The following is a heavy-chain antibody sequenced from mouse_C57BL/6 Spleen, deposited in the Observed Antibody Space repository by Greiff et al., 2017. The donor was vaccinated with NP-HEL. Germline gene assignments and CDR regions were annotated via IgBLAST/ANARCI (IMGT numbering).Heavy chain of an antibody. J-gene: IGHJ1*03. D-gene: IGHD1-1*01. CDR2: IYPGDGDT. V-gene: IGHV1-80*01. Sequence: VQLQQSGAELVKPGASVKISCKASGYAFSSYWMNWVKQRPGKGLEWIGQIYPGDGDTNYNGKFKGKATLTADKSSSTAHMQLSSLTSEDSAVYFCASYYYYGSSYNFDVWGTGTTVTVSS. CDR1: GYAFSSYW. CDR3: ASYYYYGSSYNFDV.